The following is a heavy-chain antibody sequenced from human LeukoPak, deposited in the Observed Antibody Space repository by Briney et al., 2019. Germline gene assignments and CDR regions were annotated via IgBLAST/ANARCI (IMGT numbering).Heavy chain of an antibody. J-gene: IGHJ6*03. CDR1: GGSISSSSYY. V-gene: IGHV4-39*01. D-gene: IGHD3-10*01. CDR3: ARDGVTMVRGVMKGPRLGGYYMDV. CDR2: IYYSGST. Sequence: PSETLSLTCTVSGGSISSSSYYWGWIRQPPGKGLEWIGSIYYSGSTYYNPSLKSRVTISVDTSKNQFSLKLSSVTAADTAVYYCARDGVTMVRGVMKGPRLGGYYMDVWGKGTTVTVSS.